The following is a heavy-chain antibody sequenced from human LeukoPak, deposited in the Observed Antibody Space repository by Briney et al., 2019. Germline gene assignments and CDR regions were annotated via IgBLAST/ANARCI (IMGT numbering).Heavy chain of an antibody. D-gene: IGHD3-22*01. Sequence: SETLSLTCAVDGGSFGVYYWSWIRQPPGKGLEWIGEINHSGSTNYNPSLKSRVTISVDTSKNQFSLKLSSVTAADTAVYYCARRRRAYYDSSGYYYKLAAFDIWGQGTMVTVSS. CDR1: GGSFGVYY. J-gene: IGHJ3*02. CDR2: INHSGST. V-gene: IGHV4-34*01. CDR3: ARRRRAYYDSSGYYYKLAAFDI.